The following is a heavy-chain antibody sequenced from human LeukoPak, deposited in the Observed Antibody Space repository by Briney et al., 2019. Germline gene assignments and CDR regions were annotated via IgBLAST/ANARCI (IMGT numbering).Heavy chain of an antibody. V-gene: IGHV1-8*01. CDR1: GYTFTSYV. CDR2: MNPNSGNT. Sequence: GASVKVSCKASGYTFTSYVINWVGQAAGQGVEWMGWMNPNSGNTGYAQKFQGRATMTRNTSISTAYMELSSLRSEDTAVYYCARVAVTQQDGMDVWGQGTTVTVSS. J-gene: IGHJ6*02. D-gene: IGHD4-11*01. CDR3: ARVAVTQQDGMDV.